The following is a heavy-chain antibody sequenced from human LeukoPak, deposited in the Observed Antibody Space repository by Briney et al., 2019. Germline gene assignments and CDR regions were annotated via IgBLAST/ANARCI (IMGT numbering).Heavy chain of an antibody. D-gene: IGHD3-10*01. J-gene: IGHJ4*02. CDR3: ARAPGLDFDY. CDR1: GGSVSSGSYY. CDR2: IYYSGST. Sequence: SETLSLTCTVSGGSVSSGSYYRSWIRQPPGKGLEWIGYIYYSGSTNYNPSLKSRVTISVDTSKNQFSLKLSSVTAADTAVYYCARAPGLDFDYWGQGTLVTVSS. V-gene: IGHV4-61*01.